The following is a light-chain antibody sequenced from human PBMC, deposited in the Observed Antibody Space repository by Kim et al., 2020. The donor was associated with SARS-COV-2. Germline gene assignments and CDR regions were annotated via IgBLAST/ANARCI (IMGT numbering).Light chain of an antibody. J-gene: IGKJ1*01. CDR1: QSVGSSY. V-gene: IGKV3-20*01. Sequence: EIVLTQSPGTLSLSPGERATLSCRASQSVGSSYLAWYQQKPGQAPRLLIYGASSRVTGIPDRFSGSGSGTDFTLTIRRLEPEDFAVYFCQQYGTSQWTFGQGTKVDIK. CDR2: GAS. CDR3: QQYGTSQWT.